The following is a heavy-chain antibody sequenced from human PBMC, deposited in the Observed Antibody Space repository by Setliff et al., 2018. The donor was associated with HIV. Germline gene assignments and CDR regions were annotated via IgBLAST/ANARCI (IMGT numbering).Heavy chain of an antibody. CDR3: AGVGCSGGKCYWFDP. Sequence: LSLTCAVSGGSISSSNWWSWVRQSPGKGLEWIGEIYHSGSTNYNPSLKSRVIISVDKSKNQFSLKLSSVTAADTAVYYCAGVGCSGGKCYWFDPWGQGTLVTVSS. J-gene: IGHJ5*02. D-gene: IGHD2-15*01. CDR1: GGSISSSNW. CDR2: IYHSGST. V-gene: IGHV4-4*02.